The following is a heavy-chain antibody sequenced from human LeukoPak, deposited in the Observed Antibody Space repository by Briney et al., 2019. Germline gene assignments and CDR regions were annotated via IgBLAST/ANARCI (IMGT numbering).Heavy chain of an antibody. Sequence: GGSLRLSCAASGFTFSSYSKNWVRQAPGKGLEWVGRIESKTDGGTTDYAAPVKGRFTISRDDSTNTLYLQMNSLKSEDTAVYYCTTYGSGRKFDYWGQGILVTVSS. D-gene: IGHD3-10*01. J-gene: IGHJ4*02. CDR3: TTYGSGRKFDY. CDR1: GFTFSSYS. V-gene: IGHV3-15*04. CDR2: IESKTDGGTT.